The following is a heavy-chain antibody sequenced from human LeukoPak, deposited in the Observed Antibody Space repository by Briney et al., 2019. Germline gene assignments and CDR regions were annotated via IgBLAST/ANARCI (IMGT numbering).Heavy chain of an antibody. D-gene: IGHD1-26*01. Sequence: GGSLRLSCAASGFTFSSYSMNWVRQAPGKGLEGVSSISSSSGYIYYADSVKGRFTISRYNAKNSLYLQMNSLRAEDTAVYYCARDLYSGSPDDYWGQGTLVTVSS. V-gene: IGHV3-21*01. CDR2: ISSSSGYI. CDR1: GFTFSSYS. J-gene: IGHJ4*02. CDR3: ARDLYSGSPDDY.